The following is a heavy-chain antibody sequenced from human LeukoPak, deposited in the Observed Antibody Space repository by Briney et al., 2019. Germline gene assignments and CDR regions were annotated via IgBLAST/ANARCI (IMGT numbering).Heavy chain of an antibody. D-gene: IGHD3-22*01. CDR2: INHSGST. CDR1: GGSFSGYF. Sequence: SETLSLTCAVYGGSFSGYFWTWIRQPPGKGLEWIGEINHSGSTNYNPSLKSRVVISVDTSKNQFSLKLSSVTAADTAVYYCARVDGSGYPLDYWGQGTQVTVSS. V-gene: IGHV4-34*01. J-gene: IGHJ4*02. CDR3: ARVDGSGYPLDY.